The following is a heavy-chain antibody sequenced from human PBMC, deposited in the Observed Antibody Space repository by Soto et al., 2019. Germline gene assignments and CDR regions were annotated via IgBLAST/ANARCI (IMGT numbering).Heavy chain of an antibody. CDR2: ISYDGSHK. D-gene: IGHD7-27*01. CDR1: GFTFTNYA. CDR3: ARKGDPTNWGSGNAFDV. J-gene: IGHJ3*01. Sequence: QVQLVESGGGVVQPGRSLRLSCAASGFTFTNYAIHWVSQAPGKGLEWVAVISYDGSHKYYADSVKGRFTISRDNSKNTLYLQMNSLRVEDTAVYYCARKGDPTNWGSGNAFDVWGQGTMVTVSS. V-gene: IGHV3-30-3*01.